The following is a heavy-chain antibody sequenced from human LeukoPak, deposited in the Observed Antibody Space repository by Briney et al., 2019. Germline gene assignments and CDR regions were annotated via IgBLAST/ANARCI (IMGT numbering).Heavy chain of an antibody. Sequence: PSETLSLTCTVSGGSISSYYWSWIRQPAGKGLEWIGRIYTSGSTNYNPSLKSRVTMSVDTSKNQFSLKLSSVTAADTAVYYCARDGCSSTSCYRHCYYGMDVWGQGTTVTVSS. D-gene: IGHD2-2*01. CDR2: IYTSGST. CDR3: ARDGCSSTSCYRHCYYGMDV. CDR1: GGSISSYY. J-gene: IGHJ6*02. V-gene: IGHV4-4*07.